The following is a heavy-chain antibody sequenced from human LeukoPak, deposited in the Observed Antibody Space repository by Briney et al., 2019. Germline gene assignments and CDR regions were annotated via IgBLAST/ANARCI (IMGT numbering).Heavy chain of an antibody. CDR1: GFTFSGFA. J-gene: IGHJ4*02. V-gene: IGHV3-23*01. CDR3: ARGPVVPSATYFFDY. D-gene: IGHD2-2*01. Sequence: GGSLRLSCAASGFTFSGFAMSWVRRTPGKGLEWVSAISGNGGSTYSADSVKGRFTISRDNSKNTLYLQMNSLTAEDTAVYYCARGPVVPSATYFFDYWGQGTLVVVSS. CDR2: ISGNGGST.